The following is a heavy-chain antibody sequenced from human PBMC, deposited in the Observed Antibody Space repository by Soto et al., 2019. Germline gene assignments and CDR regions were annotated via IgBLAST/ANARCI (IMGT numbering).Heavy chain of an antibody. V-gene: IGHV1-69*02. CDR1: GGTFSSYT. CDR2: IIPILGIA. D-gene: IGHD3-9*01. J-gene: IGHJ4*02. CDR3: VYYDILTGYGPIDY. Sequence: GASVKVSCKASGGTFSSYTISWVRQAPGQGLEWMGRIIPILGIANYAQKFQGRVTITADKSTSTAYMELSSLRSEDTAVYYCVYYDILTGYGPIDYWGQGTLVTVSS.